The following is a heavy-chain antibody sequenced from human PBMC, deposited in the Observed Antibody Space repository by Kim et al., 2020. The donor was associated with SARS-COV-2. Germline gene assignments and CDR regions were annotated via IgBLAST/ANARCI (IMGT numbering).Heavy chain of an antibody. V-gene: IGHV4-39*01. CDR2: IYYSGST. Sequence: SETLSLTCTVSGGSISSSSYYWGWIRQPPGKGLEWIGSIYYSGSTYYNPSLKSRVTISVDTSKNQFSLKLSSVTAADTAVYYCASPNDYGDYRDAFDIWGQGTMVTVSS. J-gene: IGHJ3*02. CDR1: GGSISSSSYY. D-gene: IGHD4-17*01. CDR3: ASPNDYGDYRDAFDI.